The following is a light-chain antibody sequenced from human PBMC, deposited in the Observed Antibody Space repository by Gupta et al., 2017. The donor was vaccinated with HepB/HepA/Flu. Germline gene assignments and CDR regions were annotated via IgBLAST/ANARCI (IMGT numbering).Light chain of an antibody. CDR1: QGISSW. J-gene: IGKJ4*01. Sequence: DIQMTQPPSSVSASVGDRVTITCRASQGISSWLACYQQEPGKAPKLLIYAASSLQSGVRSRFSGTESVIDFTLSISRLQPEDFATYYSRQAKTLGLTFGGGTRVEMK. CDR3: RQAKTLGLT. CDR2: AAS. V-gene: IGKV1-12*01.